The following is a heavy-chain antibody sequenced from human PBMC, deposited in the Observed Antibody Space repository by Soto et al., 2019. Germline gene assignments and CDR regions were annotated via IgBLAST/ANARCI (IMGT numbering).Heavy chain of an antibody. J-gene: IGHJ3*02. CDR1: GFAFSSHP. Sequence: PGGSLRLSCAASGFAFSSHPMSWVRQAPEKGLEWVAGISDGGDLTYNADSVRGRFTISRDNSRNTLYLQMNSLRAEDTAVYYCARRVIGSSRGFDIWGQGTMVTVSS. CDR2: ISDGGDLT. D-gene: IGHD3-10*01. CDR3: ARRVIGSSRGFDI. V-gene: IGHV3-23*01.